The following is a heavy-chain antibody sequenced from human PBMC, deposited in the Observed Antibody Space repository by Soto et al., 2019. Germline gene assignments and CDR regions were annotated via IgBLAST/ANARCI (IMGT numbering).Heavy chain of an antibody. CDR1: GFTFSGYW. D-gene: IGHD1-1*01. J-gene: IGHJ5*02. CDR3: ARGKGYFDP. CDR2: IKQDGSEK. Sequence: EVQLVESGGGLVQPGGSLRLSCAASGFTFSGYWMSWLRQVPGEGPEWVANIKQDGSEKYYVNSVRGRFSISRDNAKNSLYLQMSSGRVDDAAVDYCARGKGYFDPWGQGTLVTVSS. V-gene: IGHV3-7*04.